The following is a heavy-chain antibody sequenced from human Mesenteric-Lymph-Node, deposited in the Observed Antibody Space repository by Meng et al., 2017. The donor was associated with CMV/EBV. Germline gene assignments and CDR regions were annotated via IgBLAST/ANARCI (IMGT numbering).Heavy chain of an antibody. V-gene: IGHV3-21*01. CDR3: ARAAYYDFWSGYYGDYWEDSYYYYGMDV. CDR1: GFTFSDYY. CDR2: ISSSSSYI. Sequence: GESLKISCAASGFTFSDYYVNWVRQAPGKGLEWVSSISSSSSYIYYADSVKGRFTISRDNAKNSLYLQMNSLRAEDTAVYYCARAAYYDFWSGYYGDYWEDSYYYYGMDVWGKGTTVTVSS. D-gene: IGHD3-3*01. J-gene: IGHJ6*04.